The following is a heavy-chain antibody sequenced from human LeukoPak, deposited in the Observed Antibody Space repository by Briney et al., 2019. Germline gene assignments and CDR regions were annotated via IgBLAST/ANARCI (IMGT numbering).Heavy chain of an antibody. CDR2: INPNSGGT. CDR3: ARRPYYDSRGSPFAY. V-gene: IGHV1-2*02. CDR1: GYTFTVYY. Sequence: ASVTVSFTASGYTFTVYYMHWVRQAPGQGLGWMGWINPNSGGTNYAQKFQGRVTMTRDTSISTDYMELSRLRSDDTAVYYCARRPYYDSRGSPFAYWGQGTLVTVSS. J-gene: IGHJ4*02. D-gene: IGHD3-22*01.